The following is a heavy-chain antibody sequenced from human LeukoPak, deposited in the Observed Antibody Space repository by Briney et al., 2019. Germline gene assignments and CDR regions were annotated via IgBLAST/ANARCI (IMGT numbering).Heavy chain of an antibody. CDR2: INHSGST. D-gene: IGHD6-13*01. CDR3: ARIAAAGTSRDDY. Sequence: PSETLSLTCAVYGGSFSGYYWSWILQPPGKGLEWIGEINHSGSTNYNPSLKSRVTISVDTSKNQFSLKLSSVTAADTAVYYCARIAAAGTSRDDYWGQGTLVTVSS. J-gene: IGHJ4*02. CDR1: GGSFSGYY. V-gene: IGHV4-34*01.